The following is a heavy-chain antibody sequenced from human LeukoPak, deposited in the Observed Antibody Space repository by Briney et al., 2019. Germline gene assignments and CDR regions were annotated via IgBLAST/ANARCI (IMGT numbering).Heavy chain of an antibody. CDR1: GFTFISYT. CDR2: ITSTGSDI. V-gene: IGHV3-21*01. Sequence: GGSLRLSCAASGFTFISYTMNWGRQAPGKGLEWVSSITSTGSDIYYADSVKGRFTISRDNAKNSLYLQVNSLRAEDTAVYYCARGIDSSGWLSWFDPWGQGTLVTVSS. D-gene: IGHD6-19*01. J-gene: IGHJ5*02. CDR3: ARGIDSSGWLSWFDP.